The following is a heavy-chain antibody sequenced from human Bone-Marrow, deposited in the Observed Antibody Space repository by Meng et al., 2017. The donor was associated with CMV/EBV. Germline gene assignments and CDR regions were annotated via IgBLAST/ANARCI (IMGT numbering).Heavy chain of an antibody. D-gene: IGHD2-2*01. Sequence: LSLTCAASGFTFSDYYMSWIRQAPGKGLEWVSYISSSGSTIYYADSVKGRFTISRDNAKNSLYLQMNSLRAEDTAVYYCARDGKDIVVVPAAQEGWFDPWGQGTLVTVSS. CDR2: ISSSGSTI. V-gene: IGHV3-11*04. J-gene: IGHJ5*02. CDR3: ARDGKDIVVVPAAQEGWFDP. CDR1: GFTFSDYY.